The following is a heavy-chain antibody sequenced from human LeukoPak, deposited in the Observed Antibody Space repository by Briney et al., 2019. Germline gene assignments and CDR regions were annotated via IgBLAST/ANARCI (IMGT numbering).Heavy chain of an antibody. D-gene: IGHD3-9*01. V-gene: IGHV4-61*02. Sequence: TLSLTCTVSGGSISSGSYYWSWIRQPAGKGLEWIGRIYTSGSTNYNPSLKSRVTISVDTSKNQFSLKLSSVTAADTAVYYCARGITILNWFDPWGQGTLVTVSS. CDR3: ARGITILNWFDP. CDR1: GGSISSGSYY. CDR2: IYTSGST. J-gene: IGHJ5*02.